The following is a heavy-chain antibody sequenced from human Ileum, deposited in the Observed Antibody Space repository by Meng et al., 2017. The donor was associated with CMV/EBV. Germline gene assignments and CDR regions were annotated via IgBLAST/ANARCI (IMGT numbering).Heavy chain of an antibody. CDR2: INHRGNT. V-gene: IGHV4-34*01. CDR1: GSAFSDYY. J-gene: IGHJ4*02. CDR3: ARASPQRRFLSY. Sequence: QVALRQWGAGLLKPSEPLSLMCAAQGSAFSDYYWTWIRQFPGKGLEWIGEINHRGNTNYNPSLKSRVTISIDTSRNQFSLKLTSVTATDKAVYYRARASPQRRFLSYWGQGTLVTVSS. D-gene: IGHD3-3*01.